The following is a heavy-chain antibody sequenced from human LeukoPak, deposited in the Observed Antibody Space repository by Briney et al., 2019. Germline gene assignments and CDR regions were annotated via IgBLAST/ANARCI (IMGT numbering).Heavy chain of an antibody. J-gene: IGHJ4*02. CDR2: IYYSGST. V-gene: IGHV4-59*01. Sequence: PSETLSLTCTVSGGSISSYYWSWIRQPPGKGLEWIGYIYYSGSTNYNPSLKSRVTISVDTSKNQFSLKLSSVTAADTAVYYCAVGHDSSGYYPAHFDYWGQGTLVTVSS. CDR1: GGSISSYY. CDR3: AVGHDSSGYYPAHFDY. D-gene: IGHD3-22*01.